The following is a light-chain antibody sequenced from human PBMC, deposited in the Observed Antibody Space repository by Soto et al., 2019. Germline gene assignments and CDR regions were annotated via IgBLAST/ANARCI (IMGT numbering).Light chain of an antibody. CDR3: QQYGSSPIT. CDR2: DAS. J-gene: IGKJ5*01. Sequence: ETMMTQSPDTLPVSLGERATLSCRASQSLRSSLAWYQQKPGQAPRLLIYDASTRATGIPARFSGSGSGTDFTLTISRLEPEDFAVYYCQQYGSSPITFGQGTRLEIK. CDR1: QSLRSS. V-gene: IGKV3-20*01.